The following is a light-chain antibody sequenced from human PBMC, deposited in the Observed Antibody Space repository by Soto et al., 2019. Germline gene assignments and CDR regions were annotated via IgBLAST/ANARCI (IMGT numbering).Light chain of an antibody. V-gene: IGLV3-21*04. CDR1: NIGSKS. J-gene: IGLJ2*01. CDR2: YDS. CDR3: QVWDSSSDHYVV. Sequence: SYELTQPPSVSVAPGKTARITCGGNNIGSKSVHWYQQKPGQAPVLVIYYDSDRPSGIPERFSGSNSGNTATLTISRVEAGDEADYYCQVWDSSSDHYVVFGGGTKLNVL.